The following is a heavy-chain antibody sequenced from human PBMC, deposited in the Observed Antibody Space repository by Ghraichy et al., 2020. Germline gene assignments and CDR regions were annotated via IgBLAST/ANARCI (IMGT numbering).Heavy chain of an antibody. D-gene: IGHD2-2*01. CDR3: LREVVVPAANYYYYYGMDV. J-gene: IGHJ6*02. CDR1: GGSISSSSYY. Sequence: SETLSLTCTVSGGSISSSSYYWGWIRQPPGKGLEWIGSIYYSGSTYYNPSLKSRVTISVDTTKNQFSLKLSSVTAADTAVYYCLREVVVPAANYYYYYGMDVWGQGTTVTVSS. V-gene: IGHV4-39*01. CDR2: IYYSGST.